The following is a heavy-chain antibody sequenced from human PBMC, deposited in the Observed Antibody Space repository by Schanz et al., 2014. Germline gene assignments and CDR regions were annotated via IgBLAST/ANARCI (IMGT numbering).Heavy chain of an antibody. D-gene: IGHD5-12*01. CDR1: GFGFSSYS. CDR3: ARKVVATIGGYYDN. Sequence: EVQLVESGGGLVQPGGSLRLSCAASGFGFSSYSMNWVRQAPGKGPEWVSYIRSSSTPIYYADSVKGRFTISRDNAENTLFLQMNSLRAEDTAVYYCARKVVATIGGYYDNWGQGTLVIVSS. CDR2: IRSSSTPI. J-gene: IGHJ4*02. V-gene: IGHV3-48*01.